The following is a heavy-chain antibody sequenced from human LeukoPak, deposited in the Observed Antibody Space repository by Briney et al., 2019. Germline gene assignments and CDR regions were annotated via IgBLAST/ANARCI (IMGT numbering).Heavy chain of an antibody. Sequence: GGSLRLSCAASGFTFSSYSMNWVRQAPGKGLEWVSSISSSSSYIYYADSVKGRFTISRDNAKNSLYLQMNSLRAEDTAVYYWARDGRETAMGYYYYYGMDVWGQGTLVTVSS. V-gene: IGHV3-21*01. CDR3: ARDGRETAMGYYYYYGMDV. J-gene: IGHJ6*02. CDR1: GFTFSSYS. D-gene: IGHD5-18*01. CDR2: ISSSSSYI.